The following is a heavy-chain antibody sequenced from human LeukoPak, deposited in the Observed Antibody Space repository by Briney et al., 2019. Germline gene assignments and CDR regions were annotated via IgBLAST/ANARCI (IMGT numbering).Heavy chain of an antibody. Sequence: SETLSLTCAVYGGSFSGYYWSWIRQPPGKGLEWIGEINHSGSTNYNPSLKSRVTISVDTSKNQFSLKLSSVTAADTAVYYCARGHGTGSDLYQFDYWGQGTLLTVSS. J-gene: IGHJ4*02. CDR1: GGSFSGYY. D-gene: IGHD3-10*01. V-gene: IGHV4-34*01. CDR2: INHSGST. CDR3: ARGHGTGSDLYQFDY.